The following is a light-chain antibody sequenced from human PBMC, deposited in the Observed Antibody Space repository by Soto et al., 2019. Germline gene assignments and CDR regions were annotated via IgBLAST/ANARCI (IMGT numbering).Light chain of an antibody. CDR2: RND. V-gene: IGLV1-47*01. CDR3: CSLEGSNALVV. CDR1: SSNIGRSY. J-gene: IGLJ2*01. Sequence: QSVLTQPPSASGTPGQTVTISCSGTSSNIGRSYVYWYQHLPGTAPKLLIQRNDQRPSGVPDRFSGSKSGTSASLAISGLRSEDEADYYCCSLEGSNALVVFGGGTKLTVL.